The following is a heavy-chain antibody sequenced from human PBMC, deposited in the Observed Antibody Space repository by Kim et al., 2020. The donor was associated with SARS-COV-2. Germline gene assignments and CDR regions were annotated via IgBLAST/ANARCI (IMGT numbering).Heavy chain of an antibody. CDR3: ARMYSSSWYETAYGMDV. CDR2: ISYDGSNK. V-gene: IGHV3-30*04. Sequence: GGSLRLSCAASGFTFSSYAMHWVRQAPGKGLEWVAVISYDGSNKYYADSVKGRFTISRDNSKNTLYLQMNSLRAEDTAVYYCARMYSSSWYETAYGMDVWGQGTTVTVSS. CDR1: GFTFSSYA. D-gene: IGHD6-13*01. J-gene: IGHJ6*02.